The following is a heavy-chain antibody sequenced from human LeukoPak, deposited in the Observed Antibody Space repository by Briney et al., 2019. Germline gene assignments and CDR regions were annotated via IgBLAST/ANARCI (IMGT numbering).Heavy chain of an antibody. D-gene: IGHD1-1*01. CDR2: ISGSSTTI. CDR3: ARAGRNGERHVDH. Sequence: GGSLRLSCAASGFTFSSYNMNWVRQAPGKGLEWVSYISGSSTTIYYADSVKGRFTISRDNAKNSLYLQMNSLRAEDTAVYYCARAGRNGERHVDHWGQGTLVTVSS. V-gene: IGHV3-48*04. CDR1: GFTFSSYN. J-gene: IGHJ4*02.